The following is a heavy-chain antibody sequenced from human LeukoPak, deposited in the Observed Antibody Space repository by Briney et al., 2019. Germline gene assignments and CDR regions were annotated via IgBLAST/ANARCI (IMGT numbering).Heavy chain of an antibody. D-gene: IGHD2-2*01. J-gene: IGHJ5*02. CDR3: ASEVPAAMRNWFDP. Sequence: ASVKVSCKASGGTFSSYAISWVRQAPGQGLEWMGGIIPIFGTANYAQKLQGRVTITADESTSTAYMELSSLRSEDTAVYYCASEVPAAMRNWFDPWGQGTLVTVSS. CDR1: GGTFSSYA. V-gene: IGHV1-69*01. CDR2: IIPIFGTA.